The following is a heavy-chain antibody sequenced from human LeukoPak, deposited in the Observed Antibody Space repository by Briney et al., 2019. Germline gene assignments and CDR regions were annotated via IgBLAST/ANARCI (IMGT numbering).Heavy chain of an antibody. Sequence: SQTLSLTCAISGDSVSSKSASWNWLRQSPSRGLEWLGRTYSRSKWFNDYAVSVKSRISINPDTSKNQFSLHLTSVTPDDTAVYYCARGTGSLDYWGQGTLVTVSS. J-gene: IGHJ4*02. D-gene: IGHD1-26*01. CDR2: TYSRSKWFN. V-gene: IGHV6-1*01. CDR1: GDSVSSKSAS. CDR3: ARGTGSLDY.